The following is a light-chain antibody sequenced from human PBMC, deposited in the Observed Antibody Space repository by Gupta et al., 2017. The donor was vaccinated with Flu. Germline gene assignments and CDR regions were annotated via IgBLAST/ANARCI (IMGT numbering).Light chain of an antibody. Sequence: GDRVTITCRASQGISSYLAWYQQKPGKAPKLLIYPASTLQSGVPSRFGGSGSGTEFTLTISSLQPEDLATYYCQQRNNYPLTFGGGTKVEI. CDR1: QGISSY. CDR3: QQRNNYPLT. J-gene: IGKJ4*01. CDR2: PAS. V-gene: IGKV1-9*01.